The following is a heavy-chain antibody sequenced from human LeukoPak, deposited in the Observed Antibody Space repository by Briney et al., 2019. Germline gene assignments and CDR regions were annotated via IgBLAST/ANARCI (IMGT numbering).Heavy chain of an antibody. V-gene: IGHV4-38-2*02. D-gene: IGHD2-15*01. CDR2: IYHSGST. J-gene: IGHJ4*02. CDR3: ARTLNLYCSGGSCYSIFGY. Sequence: SETLSLTCTVSGYSISSGYYWGWIRQPPGKGLEWIGSIYHSGSTYYNPSLKSRVTISVDTSKNQFSLKLSSVTAADTAVYYCARTLNLYCSGGSCYSIFGYWGQGTLVTVSS. CDR1: GYSISSGYY.